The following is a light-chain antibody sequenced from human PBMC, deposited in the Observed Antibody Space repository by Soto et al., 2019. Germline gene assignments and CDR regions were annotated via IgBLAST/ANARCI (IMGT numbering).Light chain of an antibody. J-gene: IGLJ2*01. CDR1: SSDVGSYKY. V-gene: IGLV2-8*01. CDR3: SSYAGRNSLL. CDR2: EVS. Sequence: QSALTQPPSASGSPGQSVTISCTGTSSDVGSYKYVSWYQHHPGKAPKLIIYEVSKRPSGVPDRFSGSKSANTASLTVSGLQAEDEADYYCSSYAGRNSLLFGGGTKVTVL.